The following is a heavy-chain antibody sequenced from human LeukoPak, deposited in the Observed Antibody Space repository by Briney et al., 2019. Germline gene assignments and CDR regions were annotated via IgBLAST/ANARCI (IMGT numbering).Heavy chain of an antibody. CDR2: ISGNSGST. D-gene: IGHD3-22*01. V-gene: IGHV3-23*01. Sequence: GSLRLSCAASGFTFSTYDMSWVRQAPGKGLECVSAISGNSGSTYYADSVKGRFTISRDNSKSTLYLQMNSLRAEDTAVYYCAKVLPYYDSSGRLLYGWGQGTLVTVSS. CDR3: AKVLPYYDSSGRLLYG. J-gene: IGHJ4*02. CDR1: GFTFSTYD.